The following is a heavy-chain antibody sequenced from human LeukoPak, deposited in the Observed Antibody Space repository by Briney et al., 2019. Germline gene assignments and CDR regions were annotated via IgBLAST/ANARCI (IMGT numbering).Heavy chain of an antibody. Sequence: PGGSLRLSCAASGFTFSSYAMSWVRQAPGKGLEWVSAISGSGGSTYYADSVKGWFTISRDNSKNTLYLQMNSLRAEDTAVYYCAKDLYCSGGSCYRTVTDAFDIWGQGTMVTVSS. D-gene: IGHD2-15*01. V-gene: IGHV3-23*01. J-gene: IGHJ3*02. CDR3: AKDLYCSGGSCYRTVTDAFDI. CDR2: ISGSGGST. CDR1: GFTFSSYA.